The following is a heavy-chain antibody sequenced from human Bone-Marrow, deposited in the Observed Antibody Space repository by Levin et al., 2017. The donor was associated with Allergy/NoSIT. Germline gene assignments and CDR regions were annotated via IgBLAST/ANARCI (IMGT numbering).Heavy chain of an antibody. CDR2: IYYSGST. D-gene: IGHD3-16*02. J-gene: IGHJ4*02. Sequence: SQTLSLTCTVSGGSISSSYWSWIRQPPGKGLEWIGYIYYSGSTNYNPSLKSRVTISVDTSKNQFSLKLSSVTAADTAVYYCVSTRELSAFDYWGQGTLVTVSS. CDR1: GGSISSSY. CDR3: VSTRELSAFDY. V-gene: IGHV4-59*01.